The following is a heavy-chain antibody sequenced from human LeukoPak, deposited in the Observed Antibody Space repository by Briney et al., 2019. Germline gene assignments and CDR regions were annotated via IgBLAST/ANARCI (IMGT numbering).Heavy chain of an antibody. V-gene: IGHV3-9*01. J-gene: IGHJ4*02. Sequence: PGRSLRLSCAASGFTFDDYAMHWVRQAPGKGLEWVSGISWNSGDIGYVDSVKGRFTISRDNAKNSLYLQMNSLRAEDTALYYCAKDKRLYDSSGSSDYWGQGTLVTVSS. CDR3: AKDKRLYDSSGSSDY. CDR1: GFTFDDYA. D-gene: IGHD3-22*01. CDR2: ISWNSGDI.